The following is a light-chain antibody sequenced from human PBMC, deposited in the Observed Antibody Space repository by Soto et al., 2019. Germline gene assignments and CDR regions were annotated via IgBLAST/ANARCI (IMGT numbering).Light chain of an antibody. CDR3: QQYTNTNNPWM. V-gene: IGKV1D-8*01. CDR2: AAS. CDR1: QGISSY. J-gene: IGKJ1*01. Sequence: VIWITQSPSLLSASTGDRVTISCRMSQGISSYLAWYQQKPGKAPELLIYAASTLQSGVASRFSGSGSGTEFTLIISGLQPDDSATYYCQQYTNTNNPWMFGQGTKVDIK.